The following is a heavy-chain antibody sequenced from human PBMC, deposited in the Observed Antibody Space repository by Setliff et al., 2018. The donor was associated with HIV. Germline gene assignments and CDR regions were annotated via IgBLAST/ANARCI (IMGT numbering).Heavy chain of an antibody. CDR1: ADTFTNCL. V-gene: IGHV7-4-1*02. CDR3: ARGDQDVWGDYSNFFDS. Sequence: ASVKVSCKASADTFTNCLINWVRQAPGQGLEWMGWINTDSGTPTYAQAFTGRFVFSLDTSVSTAFLQITSLKAEDTAVYYCARGDQDVWGDYSNFFDSWGQGTLVTVSS. CDR2: INTDSGTP. J-gene: IGHJ5*01. D-gene: IGHD3-3*01.